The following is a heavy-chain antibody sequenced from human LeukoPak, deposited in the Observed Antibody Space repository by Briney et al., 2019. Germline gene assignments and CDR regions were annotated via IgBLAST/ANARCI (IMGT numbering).Heavy chain of an antibody. D-gene: IGHD3-22*01. Sequence: GGSLRLSCEASGFTFISYWMSWVRQAPGKGREGVANIKQDGSEKYYVDSVKGRFTISRDNAKNSLYLQMNSLRAEDTAVYYCARDYYDSSGYYEGDYWGQGTLVTVSS. CDR1: GFTFISYW. J-gene: IGHJ4*02. CDR2: IKQDGSEK. V-gene: IGHV3-7*01. CDR3: ARDYYDSSGYYEGDY.